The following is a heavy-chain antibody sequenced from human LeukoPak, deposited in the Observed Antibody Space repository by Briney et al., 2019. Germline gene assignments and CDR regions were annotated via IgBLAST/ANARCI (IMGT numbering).Heavy chain of an antibody. CDR3: ATDCGGDCYSRY. V-gene: IGHV1-2*02. Sequence: GAPVKVSCKASGYTFNDYYLHWVRQAPGQGLEWMGWINPNNGGIKYAQKFQGRVTMTRDTSISTAYMELSSLKSDDTAVYYCATDCGGDCYSRYWGQGTLVTVSS. CDR2: INPNNGGI. CDR1: GYTFNDYY. D-gene: IGHD2-21*02. J-gene: IGHJ4*02.